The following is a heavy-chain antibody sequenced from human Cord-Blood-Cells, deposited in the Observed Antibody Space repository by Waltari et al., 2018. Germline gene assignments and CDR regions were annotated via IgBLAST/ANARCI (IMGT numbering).Heavy chain of an antibody. V-gene: IGHV1-46*01. Sequence: QVQLVQSGAGVKKPGDSVKVSCKASGYTFTSYYIYWVRQRPGQGLEWMGIINPSGGSTSYAQKFQGRVTMTRDTSTSTFYMELSSLRSEDTAVYYCARYRRIFWSGYSNWFDPWGQGTLVTVSS. CDR2: INPSGGST. J-gene: IGHJ5*02. CDR3: ARYRRIFWSGYSNWFDP. D-gene: IGHD3-3*01. CDR1: GYTFTSYY.